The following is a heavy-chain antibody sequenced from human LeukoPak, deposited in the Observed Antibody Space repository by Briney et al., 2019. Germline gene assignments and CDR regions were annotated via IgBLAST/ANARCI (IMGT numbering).Heavy chain of an antibody. J-gene: IGHJ4*02. D-gene: IGHD3-22*01. CDR1: GFTLSSNY. Sequence: PGGSLRLSCVASGFTLSSNYMSWVRQAPGKGLEWVSVIYSGGSTYYADSVKGRFTISRDNSKNTLYLQMNSLRAEDSAVYYCARDEYYYDGSAYHYYFDYWGQGTLVTVSS. CDR3: ARDEYYYDGSAYHYYFDY. CDR2: IYSGGST. V-gene: IGHV3-66*01.